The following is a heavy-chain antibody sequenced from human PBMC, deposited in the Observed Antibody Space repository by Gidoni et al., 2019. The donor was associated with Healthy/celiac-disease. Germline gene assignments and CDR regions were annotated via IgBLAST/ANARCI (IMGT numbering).Heavy chain of an antibody. J-gene: IGHJ4*02. CDR3: AHRRGIAAAGTQPYFDY. V-gene: IGHV2-5*01. D-gene: IGHD6-13*01. CDR2: IYWNDDK. CDR1: GFSLSPSAVG. Sequence: IPLKDSGPTLVKPTHTLPLTCTFSGFSLSPSAVGVGWIRQPPGKALVWLAIIYWNDDKRYSPSLKSRLINTKDTTKNQVVLTMTNMDPVDTATYYGAHRRGIAAAGTQPYFDYWGQGTLVTVSS.